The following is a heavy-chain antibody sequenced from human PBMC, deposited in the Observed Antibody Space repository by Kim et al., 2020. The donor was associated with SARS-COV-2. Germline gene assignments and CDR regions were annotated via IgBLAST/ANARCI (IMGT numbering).Heavy chain of an antibody. D-gene: IGHD3-16*01. V-gene: IGHV3-23*02. Sequence: DSVKGRFTISRDNPRNTLYMEMNSQRDEDTAVYCCAKYRVDGGRHFDFWGQGALVTVSS. J-gene: IGHJ4*02. CDR3: AKYRVDGGRHFDF.